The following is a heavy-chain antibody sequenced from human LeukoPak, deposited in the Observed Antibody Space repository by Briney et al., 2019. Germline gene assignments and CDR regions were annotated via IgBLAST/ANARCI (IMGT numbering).Heavy chain of an antibody. J-gene: IGHJ4*02. CDR1: GFTVSSNY. CDR3: ARTTIFGVGFDY. Sequence: GGSLRLSCAASGFTVSSNYMSWVRQAPGKGLEWVSVTYSGGSTYYADSVKGRLTISRDNSKNTLYLQMTSLRAEDTAVYYCARTTIFGVGFDYWGQGTLVTVSS. CDR2: TYSGGST. D-gene: IGHD3-3*01. V-gene: IGHV3-53*01.